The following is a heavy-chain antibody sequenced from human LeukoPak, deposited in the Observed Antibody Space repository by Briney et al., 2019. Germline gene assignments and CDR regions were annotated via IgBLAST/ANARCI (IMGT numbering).Heavy chain of an antibody. CDR3: AKSRDYYDSSGYIDY. J-gene: IGHJ4*02. CDR2: ISGSGGST. D-gene: IGHD3-22*01. V-gene: IGHV3-23*01. Sequence: GGSLRLSCAASGFTFSSYAMSWVRQAPGKGLEWVSAISGSGGSTYYADSVKGRFTISRDNSKNTLYLQMNSLRAEDTAVYYCAKSRDYYDSSGYIDYWGQGTLVTVSS. CDR1: GFTFSSYA.